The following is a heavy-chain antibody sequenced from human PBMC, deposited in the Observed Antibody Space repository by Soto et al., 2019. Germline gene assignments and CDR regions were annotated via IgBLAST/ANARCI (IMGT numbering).Heavy chain of an antibody. Sequence: GGSRRLSCATSGFTFSSYAMSWVRQAPGKGLEWVSAISGSGGSTYYADSVKGRFTISRDNSKNTLYLQMNSLRAEDTAVYYCAKDSVWGSYRFGYFDYWGQGTLVTVSS. J-gene: IGHJ4*02. D-gene: IGHD3-16*02. CDR2: ISGSGGST. CDR3: AKDSVWGSYRFGYFDY. CDR1: GFTFSSYA. V-gene: IGHV3-23*01.